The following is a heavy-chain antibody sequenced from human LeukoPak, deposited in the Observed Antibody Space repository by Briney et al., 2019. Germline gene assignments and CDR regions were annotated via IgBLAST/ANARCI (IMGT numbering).Heavy chain of an antibody. J-gene: IGHJ4*02. D-gene: IGHD6-19*01. Sequence: GGSLRLSCAASGSTFSSYAMHWVRQAPGKGLEWVAVISYDGSNKYYADSVKGRFTISRDNSKNTLYLQMNSLRAEDTAVYYCARKVSGWYGPFDYWGQGTLVTVSS. CDR1: GSTFSSYA. V-gene: IGHV3-30-3*01. CDR3: ARKVSGWYGPFDY. CDR2: ISYDGSNK.